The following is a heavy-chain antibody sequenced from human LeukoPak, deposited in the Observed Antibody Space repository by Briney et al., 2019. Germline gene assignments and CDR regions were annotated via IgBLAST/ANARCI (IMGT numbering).Heavy chain of an antibody. D-gene: IGHD1-1*01. CDR2: IYPGDSDT. CDR3: AREYLVERRTSYMDV. Sequence: GESLKISCWGFGYSFSNYWIGWVRQMPGKGPEWMGMIYPGDSDTRYNPSFQGQVIITADKSINTAYLQWRSLRASDSGIYYCAREYLVERRTSYMDVWGNGTTVTVSS. CDR1: GYSFSNYW. J-gene: IGHJ6*03. V-gene: IGHV5-51*01.